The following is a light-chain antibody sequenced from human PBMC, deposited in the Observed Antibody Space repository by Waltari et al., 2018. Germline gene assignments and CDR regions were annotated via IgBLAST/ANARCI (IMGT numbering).Light chain of an antibody. Sequence: SCRASQSISNYLSWYQQKPGQAPRLLIYGASFRATGIPARFSGSRSGTDFTLTISSLEPEDFAVYYCQQRSNWPVTFGQGTKLEIK. J-gene: IGKJ2*01. CDR1: QSISNY. V-gene: IGKV3-11*01. CDR3: QQRSNWPVT. CDR2: GAS.